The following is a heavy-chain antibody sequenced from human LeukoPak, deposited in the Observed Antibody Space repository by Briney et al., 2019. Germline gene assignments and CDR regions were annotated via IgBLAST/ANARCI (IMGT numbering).Heavy chain of an antibody. D-gene: IGHD3-16*02. CDR2: IYYSGST. J-gene: IGHJ4*02. V-gene: IGHV4-61*01. CDR1: GYSISSGYY. Sequence: PSETLSLTCGVSGYSISSGYYWSWIRQPPGKGLEWIGYIYYSGSTNYNPSLKSRVTISVDTSKNQFSLKLSSVTAADTAVYYCARAFGGDWGSYREFDYWGQGTLVTVSS. CDR3: ARAFGGDWGSYREFDY.